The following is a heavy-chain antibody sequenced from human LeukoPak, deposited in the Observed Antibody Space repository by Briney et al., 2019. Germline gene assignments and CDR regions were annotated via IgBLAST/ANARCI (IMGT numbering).Heavy chain of an antibody. V-gene: IGHV4-38-2*02. CDR1: GYSISSGYY. J-gene: IGHJ4*02. Sequence: SETLSLTCTVSGYSISSGYYWGWIRQPPGKGLEWIGSIYHSGSTYYNPSLKSRVTISVDTSKNQFSLKLSSVTAADTDVYYCARGIPYYDFWSGPIDYWGQGTLVTVSS. D-gene: IGHD3-3*01. CDR3: ARGIPYYDFWSGPIDY. CDR2: IYHSGST.